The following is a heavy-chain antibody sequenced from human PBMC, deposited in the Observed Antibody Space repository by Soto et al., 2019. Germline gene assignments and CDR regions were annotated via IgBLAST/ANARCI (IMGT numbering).Heavy chain of an antibody. D-gene: IGHD3-22*01. CDR2: IIPIFGTA. CDR1: GGTFSSYA. J-gene: IGHJ6*02. CDR3: ERQPYDSSGYHHYYYYGMDV. Sequence: QVQLVQSGAEVKKPGSSVKVSCKASGGTFSSYAISWVRQAPGQGLEWLGGIIPIFGTANYAQKFQGSVTSTADKATSTAYMELSSLRSEDTAVYYCERQPYDSSGYHHYYYYGMDVWGQGTTVTVSS. V-gene: IGHV1-69*06.